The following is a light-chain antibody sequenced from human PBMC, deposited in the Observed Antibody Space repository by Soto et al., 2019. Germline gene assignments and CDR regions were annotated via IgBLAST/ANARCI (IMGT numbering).Light chain of an antibody. J-gene: IGKJ2*01. CDR2: DAS. CDR1: QSVSSN. CDR3: QQYSNWPRT. Sequence: EIVMTQSPATLSVSPGERVTLSCRASQSVSSNLAWYQQTPGQAPRPLIYDASSRATGIPARFRGSGSGTEFTLTISSLQSEDFAVYYCQQYSNWPRTFGQGTKLEIK. V-gene: IGKV3-15*01.